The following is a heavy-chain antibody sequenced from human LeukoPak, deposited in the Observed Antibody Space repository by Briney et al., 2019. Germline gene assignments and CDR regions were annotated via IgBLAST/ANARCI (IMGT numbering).Heavy chain of an antibody. CDR3: ASGLELDY. CDR1: GFTFRSYW. Sequence: PGGSLRLSGAASGFTFRSYWMRWVRQAPGKGLEWVANIKQDGSEKNYVDSVKGRFTISRDNAKNSLYLQMNSLRVEDTAVYYCASGLELDYWGQGTLVTVSS. V-gene: IGHV3-7*03. J-gene: IGHJ4*02. CDR2: IKQDGSEK.